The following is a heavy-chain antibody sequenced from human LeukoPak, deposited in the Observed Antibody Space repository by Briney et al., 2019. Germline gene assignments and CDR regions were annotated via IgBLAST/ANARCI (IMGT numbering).Heavy chain of an antibody. Sequence: PSGTLSLTCAVSGGSISSSSWWSWVRQPPGKGLEWIGEIYHSGSTNYNPSLKSRVTISVDKSKNQFSLKLSSVTAADTAVYYCARSRTVRGVIINFDYWGQGTLVTVSS. CDR2: IYHSGST. D-gene: IGHD3-10*01. J-gene: IGHJ4*02. V-gene: IGHV4-4*02. CDR1: GGSISSSSW. CDR3: ARSRTVRGVIINFDY.